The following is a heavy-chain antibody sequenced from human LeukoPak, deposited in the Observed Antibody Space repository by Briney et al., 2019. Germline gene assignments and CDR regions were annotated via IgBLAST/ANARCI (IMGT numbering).Heavy chain of an antibody. D-gene: IGHD3-22*01. J-gene: IGHJ3*02. Sequence: GGSLRLSCAASGFTFNTYSMNWVRQAPGKGLEWVSSISSSSSYIYYADSVKGRFTISRDNAKNSLYLQMNSLRAEEKAVYYCARDLGGSGYYTIDAFDIWGQGTMVTVSS. CDR1: GFTFNTYS. V-gene: IGHV3-21*01. CDR2: ISSSSSYI. CDR3: ARDLGGSGYYTIDAFDI.